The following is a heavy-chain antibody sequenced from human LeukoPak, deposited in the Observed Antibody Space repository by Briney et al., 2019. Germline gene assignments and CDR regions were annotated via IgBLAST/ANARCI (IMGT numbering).Heavy chain of an antibody. D-gene: IGHD3-22*01. CDR1: GGSISSYY. CDR3: ARASTYYYDKYHFDY. J-gene: IGHJ4*02. CDR2: TYYRSKWYN. Sequence: PSETLSLTCTVSGGSISSYYWNWIRQSPSRGLEWLGRTYYRSKWYNDYAVSVKSRITINPDTSKNQFSLQLNSVTPEDTAVYYCARASTYYYDKYHFDYWGQGTLVTVSS. V-gene: IGHV6-1*01.